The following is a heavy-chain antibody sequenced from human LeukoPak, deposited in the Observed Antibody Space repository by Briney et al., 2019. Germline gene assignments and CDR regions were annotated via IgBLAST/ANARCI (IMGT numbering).Heavy chain of an antibody. D-gene: IGHD2-15*01. V-gene: IGHV4-59*01. CDR1: GGSISSYY. CDR3: ARERRAVVASPYYVDV. J-gene: IGHJ6*03. Sequence: SGTLSLTCTVSGGSISSYYWSWIRQPPGKGLEWIGYIYYSGSTNYNPSLKSRVTISVDTSKNQFSLKLSSVTAADTAVYYCARERRAVVASPYYVDVWGKGTTVTVSS. CDR2: IYYSGST.